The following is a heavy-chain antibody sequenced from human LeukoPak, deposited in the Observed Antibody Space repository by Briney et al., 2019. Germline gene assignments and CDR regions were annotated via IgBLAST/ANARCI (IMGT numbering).Heavy chain of an antibody. Sequence: GGSLRLSCAASGVTHSSYWMSDLRQAPGKGLEWVANIKQDGSEKYYVDSVKGRFTFSRDNAKNSLYLQMNSLRVEDTAVYYCARNRDWAFDYWGQGSLVTVSS. V-gene: IGHV3-7*02. CDR3: ARNRDWAFDY. CDR1: GVTHSSYW. CDR2: IKQDGSEK. J-gene: IGHJ4*02. D-gene: IGHD2-21*02.